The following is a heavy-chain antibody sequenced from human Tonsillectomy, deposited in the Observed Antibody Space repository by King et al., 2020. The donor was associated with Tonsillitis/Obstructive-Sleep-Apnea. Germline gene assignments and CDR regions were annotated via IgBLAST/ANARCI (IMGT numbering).Heavy chain of an antibody. D-gene: IGHD2-15*01. CDR1: GFPFSSYS. V-gene: IGHV3-48*02. J-gene: IGHJ4*02. Sequence: VQLVESGGGLVQPGGSLRLSCAASGFPFSSYSMNWVRKAPGKGLEWVSYISSGLTTIYHADSVRGRFTISRDNAKNSVYLQMNSLRDEDTAVYYCVRESCSGGICARDYWGQGTLVTVSS. CDR2: ISSGLTTI. CDR3: VRESCSGGICARDY.